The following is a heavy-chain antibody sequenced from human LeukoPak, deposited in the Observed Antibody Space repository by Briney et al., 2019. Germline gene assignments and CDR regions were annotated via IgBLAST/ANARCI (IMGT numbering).Heavy chain of an antibody. Sequence: SETLSLTCTASGGSIDSSVYYWGWIRQPPGKGLEWVGSFYYSGKPYYHSSLKSRVTMSVDISKNQFSLRLTPMTAADTAVYYCTTLAVAAPRQAYWGQGTLVTVSA. D-gene: IGHD6-19*01. J-gene: IGHJ4*02. CDR2: FYYSGKP. V-gene: IGHV4-39*01. CDR1: GGSIDSSVYY. CDR3: TTLAVAAPRQAY.